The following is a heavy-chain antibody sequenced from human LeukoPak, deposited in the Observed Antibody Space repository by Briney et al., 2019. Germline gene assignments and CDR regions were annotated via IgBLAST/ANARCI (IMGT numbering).Heavy chain of an antibody. CDR1: GFTFSSYS. V-gene: IGHV3-21*01. CDR3: AKFRLSNYDILTGYYYYLDS. Sequence: GGSLRLTCAASGFTFSSYSMNWVRQAPGKGLEWLSSITGGGGYIYYAESVKGRFTISRDNAKNSLYLQMTSLRAEDTAVYYCAKFRLSNYDILTGYYYYLDSWGQGTLVTVSS. D-gene: IGHD3-9*01. CDR2: ITGGGGYI. J-gene: IGHJ4*02.